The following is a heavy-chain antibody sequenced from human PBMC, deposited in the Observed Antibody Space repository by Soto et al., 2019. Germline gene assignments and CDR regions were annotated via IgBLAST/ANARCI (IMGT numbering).Heavy chain of an antibody. J-gene: IGHJ6*02. CDR1: GYTFTSYG. CDR3: ARHTIAAHDYYYGMDV. D-gene: IGHD6-6*01. Sequence: ASVKVSCKASGYTFTSYGISWVRQAPGQGLEWMGWISAYNGNTNYAQKLQGRVTMTTDTSPSTAYMELRSLRSDDTAVYYCARHTIAAHDYYYGMDVWGQGTTVTVSS. CDR2: ISAYNGNT. V-gene: IGHV1-18*04.